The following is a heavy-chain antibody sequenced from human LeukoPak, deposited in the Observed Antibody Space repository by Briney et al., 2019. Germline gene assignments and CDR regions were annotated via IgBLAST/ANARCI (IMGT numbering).Heavy chain of an antibody. CDR2: MNPNSGNT. CDR3: AKGYGSGIFYYYYSGMDV. V-gene: IGHV1-8*01. J-gene: IGHJ6*02. Sequence: GASVKVSCKASGYTFTSYDINWVRQATGQGLEWMGWMNPNSGNTGYAQKFQGRVTMTRNISISTAYMELSSLRSEDTAVYYCAKGYGSGIFYYYYSGMDVWGQGTTVTVS. D-gene: IGHD3-10*01. CDR1: GYTFTSYD.